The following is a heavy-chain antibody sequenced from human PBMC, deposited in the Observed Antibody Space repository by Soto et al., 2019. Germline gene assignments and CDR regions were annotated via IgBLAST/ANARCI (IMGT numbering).Heavy chain of an antibody. V-gene: IGHV3-23*01. D-gene: IGHD3-16*02. Sequence: GGSLRLSCAASGFTFSNYAMSWVRQAPGKGLEWVSTISGRGGNTYYADSVKGRFTISRDNSKNTLYLQMNSLRAEDTAVYYCAKSGMITFGGVIVIRGGYFDYWGQGTLVTVSS. J-gene: IGHJ4*02. CDR2: ISGRGGNT. CDR3: AKSGMITFGGVIVIRGGYFDY. CDR1: GFTFSNYA.